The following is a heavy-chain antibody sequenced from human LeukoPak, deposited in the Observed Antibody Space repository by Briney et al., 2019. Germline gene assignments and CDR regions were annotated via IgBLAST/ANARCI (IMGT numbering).Heavy chain of an antibody. CDR3: AKQPYYYDSSGYYYVLLFDY. Sequence: GGSLRLSCAASGFTFSSYAMSWVRQAPGKGLEWVSAISGSGGSTYYADSVKGRFTISRDNSKNTLYLQMNSLRAEDTAVYYCAKQPYYYDSSGYYYVLLFDYWGQGTLVTVSS. J-gene: IGHJ4*02. CDR2: ISGSGGST. V-gene: IGHV3-23*01. CDR1: GFTFSSYA. D-gene: IGHD3-22*01.